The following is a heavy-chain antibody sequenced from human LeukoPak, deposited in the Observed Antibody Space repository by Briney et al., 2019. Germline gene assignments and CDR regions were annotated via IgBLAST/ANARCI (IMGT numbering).Heavy chain of an antibody. J-gene: IGHJ4*02. CDR3: ARVPAGTPLHYFDY. CDR1: GFTFSDYY. D-gene: IGHD1-7*01. CDR2: ISSSGSTI. Sequence: GGSLRLSCAASGFTFSDYYMSWIRQAPGKGLEWVSYISSSGSTIYYADSVKGRFTISRDNAKNSPYLQMNSLRAEDTAVYYCARVPAGTPLHYFDYWGQGTLVTVSS. V-gene: IGHV3-11*01.